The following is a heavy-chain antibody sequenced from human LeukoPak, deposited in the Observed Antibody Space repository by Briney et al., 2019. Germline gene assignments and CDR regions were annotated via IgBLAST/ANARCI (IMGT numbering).Heavy chain of an antibody. V-gene: IGHV3-48*03. J-gene: IGHJ4*02. CDR1: GFTFSSYE. Sequence: GGSLRLSCAASGFTFSSYEMNWVRQAPGKGLEWVSYISSSGSTIYYADSVKGRFTISRDNTKNSLYLKMNRLRAEDTAVYYCAWRGGYSYALGYWGQGTLVTVSS. D-gene: IGHD5-18*01. CDR3: AWRGGYSYALGY. CDR2: ISSSGSTI.